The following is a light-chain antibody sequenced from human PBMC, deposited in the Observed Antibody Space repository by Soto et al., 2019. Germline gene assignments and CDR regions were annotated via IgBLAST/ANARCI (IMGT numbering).Light chain of an antibody. CDR2: LIS. Sequence: EIVLTQFPGTLSLSPGERATLSCRASQTITSGQLGWYQQKPGQAPRLLLYLISSRATGIPDRFSGSGSGTDFTLTISGLEPEDFAIYYCQHDGSSFGQGTKVEI. J-gene: IGKJ2*01. CDR3: QHDGSS. CDR1: QTITSGQ. V-gene: IGKV3-20*01.